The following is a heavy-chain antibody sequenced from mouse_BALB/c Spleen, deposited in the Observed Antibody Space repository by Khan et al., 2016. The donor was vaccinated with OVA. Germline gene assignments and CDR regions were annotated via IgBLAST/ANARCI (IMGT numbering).Heavy chain of an antibody. CDR3: VREGDYYGSDGWFTY. J-gene: IGHJ3*01. D-gene: IGHD2-14*01. CDR2: IIPSNDYT. V-gene: IGHV1-4*01. CDR1: GYTFTTYT. Sequence: QIQLVQSGAELARPGASVKMSCKASGYTFTTYTIHWVKQRPGQGLEWIGYIIPSNDYTNYNQKFKDRATLTADKSSSTAYMQLSSLTSEDSAVYYCVREGDYYGSDGWFTYWGQGTLVTVSA.